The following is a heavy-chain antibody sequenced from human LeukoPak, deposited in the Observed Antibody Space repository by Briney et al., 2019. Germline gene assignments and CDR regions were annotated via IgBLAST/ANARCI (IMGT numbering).Heavy chain of an antibody. J-gene: IGHJ4*02. CDR3: GSAPPPGDGRDY. Sequence: SETLSLTCAVYGGSFSGYYWSWIRQPPGKGLEWIGEINHSGSSNYNPSLKSRVTISVDTSKNQFSLKLSSVTAADTAVYYCGSAPPPGDGRDYWGQGTLVTVSS. V-gene: IGHV4-34*01. CDR1: GGSFSGYY. CDR2: INHSGSS. D-gene: IGHD4-17*01.